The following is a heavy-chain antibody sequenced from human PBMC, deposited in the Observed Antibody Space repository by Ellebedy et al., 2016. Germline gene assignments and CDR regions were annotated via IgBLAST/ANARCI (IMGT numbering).Heavy chain of an antibody. CDR2: ISWNSGAI. CDR3: ARDGSEWSRDY. J-gene: IGHJ4*02. V-gene: IGHV3-9*01. Sequence: GGSLRLXXAASGFTFYDHDMHWVRQAPGKGLEWVSSISWNSGAIVYADSVKGRFTVSRDNAKNSLYLQMNSLRAEDTALYYCARDGSEWSRDYWGQGTLVTVSS. CDR1: GFTFYDHD. D-gene: IGHD3-3*01.